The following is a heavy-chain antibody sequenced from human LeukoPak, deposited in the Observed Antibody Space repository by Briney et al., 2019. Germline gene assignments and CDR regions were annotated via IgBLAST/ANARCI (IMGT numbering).Heavy chain of an antibody. CDR3: ARDSRYSSSDY. V-gene: IGHV1-69*04. CDR2: IIPILGIA. Sequence: SVKVSCKASGGTFSSYAISWVRQAPGQGLEWMGRIIPILGIANYAQKFQGRVTITADKSTSTAYMELSSLRSEDTAVYYCARDSRYSSSDYWGQGTLVTVSS. J-gene: IGHJ4*02. D-gene: IGHD6-6*01. CDR1: GGTFSSYA.